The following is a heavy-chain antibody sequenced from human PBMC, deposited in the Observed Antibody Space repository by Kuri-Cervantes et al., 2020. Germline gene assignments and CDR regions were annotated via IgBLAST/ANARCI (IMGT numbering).Heavy chain of an antibody. CDR3: ARIGTGGYYYYYYMDV. V-gene: IGHV2-26*01. CDR2: IFSNDEK. D-gene: IGHD7-27*01. J-gene: IGHJ6*03. Sequence: SGPTLVKPTETLTLTCTVSGFSLSNARMGVSWIRQPPGKALEWLAHIFSNDEKSYSTSLKSRLTISKDTSKSQVVLTMTNMDPMDTATNYCARIGTGGYYYYYYMDVWGKGTTVTVSS. CDR1: GFSLSNARMG.